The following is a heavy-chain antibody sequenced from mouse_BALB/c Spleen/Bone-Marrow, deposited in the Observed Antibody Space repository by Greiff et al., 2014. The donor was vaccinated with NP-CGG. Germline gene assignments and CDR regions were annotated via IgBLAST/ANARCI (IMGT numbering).Heavy chain of an antibody. CDR1: GFTFSRSG. CDR3: ARARSTMITTGAMDY. CDR2: TSSGSSTI. V-gene: IGHV5-17*02. J-gene: IGHJ4*01. D-gene: IGHD2-4*01. Sequence: EVQGVESGGGLVQPGGSRKLSCAASGFTFSRSGMHWVRQAPEKGLEWVAYTSSGSSTIYYADTMKGRFTISRDNPKNTLFLQMTSLRSEDTAMYYCARARSTMITTGAMDYWGQGTSVTVSS.